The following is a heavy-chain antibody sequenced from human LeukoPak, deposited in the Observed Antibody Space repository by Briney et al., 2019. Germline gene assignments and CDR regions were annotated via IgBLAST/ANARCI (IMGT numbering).Heavy chain of an antibody. J-gene: IGHJ3*02. CDR3: ARVGYCSSTSCYVSGAFDI. CDR2: ISSSSSYI. Sequence: GGSLRLSCRASGFTFSSYSMNWVRQAPGKGLEWVSSISSSSSYIYYADSVKGRFTISRDNAKNSLYLQMNSLRAEDTAVYYCARVGYCSSTSCYVSGAFDIWGQGTMVTVSS. D-gene: IGHD2-2*01. V-gene: IGHV3-21*01. CDR1: GFTFSSYS.